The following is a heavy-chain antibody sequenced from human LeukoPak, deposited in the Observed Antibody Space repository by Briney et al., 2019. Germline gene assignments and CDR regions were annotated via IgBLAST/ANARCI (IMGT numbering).Heavy chain of an antibody. CDR3: ARDWYDNSDAFNI. V-gene: IGHV3-9*01. Sequence: QTGGSLRLSCAASGFTFDDYTMHWVRQAPGKGLEWVSGISWDGGSIDYADSVKGRFTISRDNAKNSLYLQMNSLRAEDTAVYYCARDWYDNSDAFNIWGQGTMVTVSS. D-gene: IGHD3-9*01. CDR2: ISWDGGSI. CDR1: GFTFDDYT. J-gene: IGHJ3*02.